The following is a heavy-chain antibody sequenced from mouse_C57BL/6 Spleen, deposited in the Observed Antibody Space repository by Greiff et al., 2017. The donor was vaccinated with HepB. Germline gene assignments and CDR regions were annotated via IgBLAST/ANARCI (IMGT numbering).Heavy chain of an antibody. V-gene: IGHV1-15*01. Sequence: VKVVESGAELVRPGASVTLSCKASGYTFTDYEMHWVKQTPVHGLEWIGAIDPETGGTAYNQKFKGKAILTADKSSSTAYMELRSLTSEDSAVYYCTSRNPFAYWGQGTLVTVSA. CDR3: TSRNPFAY. CDR2: IDPETGGT. J-gene: IGHJ3*01. CDR1: GYTFTDYE.